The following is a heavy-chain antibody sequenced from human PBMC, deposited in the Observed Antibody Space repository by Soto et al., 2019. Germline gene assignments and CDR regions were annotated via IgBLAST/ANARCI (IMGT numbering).Heavy chain of an antibody. D-gene: IGHD3-10*01. CDR2: ISWNSGSI. J-gene: IGHJ4*02. Sequence: PGGSLRLSCAASGFTFDDYAMHWVRQAPGKGLEWVSGISWNSGSIGYADSVKGRFTISRDNAKNSLYLQMNSLRAEDTALYYCAKDSTRLLWFGELLGFDYWCQGTLVTVSS. CDR3: AKDSTRLLWFGELLGFDY. CDR1: GFTFDDYA. V-gene: IGHV3-9*01.